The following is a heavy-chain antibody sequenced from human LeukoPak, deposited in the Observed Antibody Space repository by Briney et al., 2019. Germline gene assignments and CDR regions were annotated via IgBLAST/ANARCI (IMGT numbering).Heavy chain of an antibody. CDR1: GDSISGPY. CDR3: VKFGVDYDMGV. Sequence: NPSETLSLTCTVSGDSISGPYWTWVRQPPGQGLEWIGQIHYSGRADYNPSLKRRITISVDTSKNQMSLTLTSVTAADTAIYYCVKFGVDYDMGVWGQGTTVTVSS. D-gene: IGHD3-16*01. CDR2: IHYSGRA. J-gene: IGHJ6*02. V-gene: IGHV4-59*11.